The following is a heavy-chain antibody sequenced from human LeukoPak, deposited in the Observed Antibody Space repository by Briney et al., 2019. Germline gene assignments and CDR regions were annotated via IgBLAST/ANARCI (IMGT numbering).Heavy chain of an antibody. CDR3: VRRAGGYSHPYDY. V-gene: IGHV3-53*01. J-gene: IGHJ4*02. D-gene: IGHD4-23*01. Sequence: GSLRLSFAVSGFTVSSNYMSWVRQAPGKGLEWVSLIYSGGGTYYADSVRGRFTISRDDSKNTLYLQMNSLRAEDTAVYYCVRRAGGYSHPYDYWGQGTLVTVSS. CDR2: IYSGGGT. CDR1: GFTVSSNY.